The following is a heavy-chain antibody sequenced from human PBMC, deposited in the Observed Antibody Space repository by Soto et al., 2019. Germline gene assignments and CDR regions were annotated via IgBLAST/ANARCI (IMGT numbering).Heavy chain of an antibody. Sequence: SETLSLTCTVSGGSISSSSYYWGWIRQPPGKGLEWIGSIYYSGSTYYNPSLKSRVTISVDTSKNQFSLKLSSVTAADTAVYYCARRPMQLVQDYYYYYMDVWGKGTTVTVSS. CDR3: ARRPMQLVQDYYYYYMDV. CDR1: GGSISSSSYY. J-gene: IGHJ6*03. D-gene: IGHD6-13*01. V-gene: IGHV4-39*01. CDR2: IYYSGST.